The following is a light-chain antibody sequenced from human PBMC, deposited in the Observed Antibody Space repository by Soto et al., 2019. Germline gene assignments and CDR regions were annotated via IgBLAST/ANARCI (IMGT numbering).Light chain of an antibody. Sequence: DIVITMSPSALSVSAGDRATLSCRASQGVSSNLAWYQQKPGKAPRLLIYGASSRATGIPDRFSGSGSGTDFTLTISRLEPEDFAVYYCQQYGSSLPWTFGQGTKVAIK. V-gene: IGKV3-20*01. CDR1: QGVSSN. CDR2: GAS. CDR3: QQYGSSLPWT. J-gene: IGKJ1*01.